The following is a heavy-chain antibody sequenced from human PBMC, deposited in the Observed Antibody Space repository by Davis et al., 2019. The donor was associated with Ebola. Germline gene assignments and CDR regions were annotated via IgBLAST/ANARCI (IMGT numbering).Heavy chain of an antibody. CDR2: INAGNGNT. CDR3: AREGGLVRGVIISWQNGMDV. V-gene: IGHV1-18*04. J-gene: IGHJ6*02. CDR1: GYTFTSYG. Sequence: ASVKVSCKASGYTFTSYGISWVRQAPGQGLEWLGWINAGNGNTKYSQKFQARVTIIRDTSASTAYMELSSLRSEDTAVYYCAREGGLVRGVIISWQNGMDVWGQGTTVTVSS. D-gene: IGHD3-10*01.